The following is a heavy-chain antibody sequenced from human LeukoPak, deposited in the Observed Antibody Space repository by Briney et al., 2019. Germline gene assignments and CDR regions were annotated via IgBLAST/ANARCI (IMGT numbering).Heavy chain of an antibody. D-gene: IGHD3-22*01. CDR1: GGSISSYY. Sequence: SETLSLTCTVSGGSISSYYGSWIRQPPGKGLEWIGYIYYSGSTNYNPSLKSRVTISVDTSKNQSSLKLSSVTSADTAVYYCARGTDSSAYYYEFDSWGQGTLVTVSS. CDR2: IYYSGST. J-gene: IGHJ4*02. V-gene: IGHV4-59*01. CDR3: ARGTDSSAYYYEFDS.